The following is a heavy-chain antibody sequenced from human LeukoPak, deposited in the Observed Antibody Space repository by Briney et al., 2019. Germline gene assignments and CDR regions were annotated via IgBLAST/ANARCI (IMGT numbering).Heavy chain of an antibody. D-gene: IGHD3-22*01. Sequence: PGGSLRLSCAASGFTFSSYEMNWVRQAPGKGLEWVSYISSSGSTIYYADSVKGRFTISRDNAKNSLCLEMNSLRAEDTALYYCARDRHYYDSSGYYCVDAFDIWGQGTTVTVSS. CDR2: ISSSGSTI. V-gene: IGHV3-48*03. J-gene: IGHJ3*02. CDR3: ARDRHYYDSSGYYCVDAFDI. CDR1: GFTFSSYE.